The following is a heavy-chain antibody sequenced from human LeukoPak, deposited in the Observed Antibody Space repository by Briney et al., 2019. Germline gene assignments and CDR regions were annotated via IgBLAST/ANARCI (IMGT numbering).Heavy chain of an antibody. Sequence: GGSRRLSCVASGFTFSISTMNWVRQAPGKGLEWVSYISSSSNTIYYADSVKGRFTISRDNAKNSLYLKMNSLRDEDTAVYYCARDVADSSGYFGPHFDYWGQGTLVTVSS. D-gene: IGHD3-22*01. V-gene: IGHV3-48*02. CDR3: ARDVADSSGYFGPHFDY. CDR2: ISSSSNTI. J-gene: IGHJ4*02. CDR1: GFTFSIST.